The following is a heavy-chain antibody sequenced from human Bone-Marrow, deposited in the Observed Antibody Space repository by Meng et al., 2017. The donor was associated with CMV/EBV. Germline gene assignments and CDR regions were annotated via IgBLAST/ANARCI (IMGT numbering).Heavy chain of an antibody. CDR3: ARGVVVVPAGGYYYYYGMDV. J-gene: IGHJ6*02. CDR1: GGTFSSYA. V-gene: IGHV1-69*05. D-gene: IGHD2-2*01. Sequence: SVKVSCKASGGTFSSYAISWVRQAPGQGLEWMGGIIPIFGTANYAQKFQGRVTITTDESTSTAYMELSSLRSEDTAVYYCARGVVVVPAGGYYYYYGMDVWRQGTTVTVSS. CDR2: IIPIFGTA.